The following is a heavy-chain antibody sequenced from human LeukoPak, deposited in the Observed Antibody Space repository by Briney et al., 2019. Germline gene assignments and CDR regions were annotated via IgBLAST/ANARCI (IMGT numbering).Heavy chain of an antibody. J-gene: IGHJ4*02. Sequence: GGSLRLSCAASGFTFSSYAMSWVRQAPGKGLEWVPSMSGSGGTTYYADSVKGRFAISRDNSKNTLYLQMSSLRTEDTALYYCAKVQQLATIYYFDYWGQGSLVTVSS. CDR1: GFTFSSYA. D-gene: IGHD6-13*01. V-gene: IGHV3-23*01. CDR3: AKVQQLATIYYFDY. CDR2: MSGSGGTT.